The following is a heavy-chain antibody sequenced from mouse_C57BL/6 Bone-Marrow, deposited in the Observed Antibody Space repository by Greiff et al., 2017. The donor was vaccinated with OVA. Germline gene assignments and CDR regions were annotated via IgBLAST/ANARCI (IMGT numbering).Heavy chain of an antibody. J-gene: IGHJ2*01. Sequence: QVQLKESGAELARPGASVKLSCKASGYTFTSYGISWVKQRTGQGLEWIGEIYPRSGNTYYNEKFKGKATLTADKSSSTAYMELRSLTSEDSAVYFCARYYSNYVDYFDYWGQGTTLTVSS. CDR1: GYTFTSYG. CDR3: ARYYSNYVDYFDY. CDR2: IYPRSGNT. D-gene: IGHD2-5*01. V-gene: IGHV1-81*01.